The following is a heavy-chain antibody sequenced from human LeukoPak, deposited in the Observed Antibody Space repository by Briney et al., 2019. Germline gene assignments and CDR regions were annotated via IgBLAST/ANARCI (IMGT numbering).Heavy chain of an antibody. CDR2: MNPNSGNT. D-gene: IGHD3-3*01. Sequence: ASVKVSCKASGYTFTSYDINWVRQATGQGLEWMGWMNPNSGNTGYAQKFQGRVTMTRNTSISTAYMELSSLRSEDTAVYYCARGAGGFLEWFKGDYYGMDVWGQGTTVTVSS. CDR3: ARGAGGFLEWFKGDYYGMDV. CDR1: GYTFTSYD. V-gene: IGHV1-8*01. J-gene: IGHJ6*02.